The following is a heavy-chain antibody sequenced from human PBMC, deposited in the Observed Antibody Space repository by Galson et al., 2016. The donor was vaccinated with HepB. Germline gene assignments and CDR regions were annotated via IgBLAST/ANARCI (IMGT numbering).Heavy chain of an antibody. V-gene: IGHV3-23*01. Sequence: SLRLSCAASGFRFSSYAMSWVRQAPGKGLEWVSAISGTSGVTYYADSVRGRFTISRDNSKNTLYLQMNSLRAEDTAIYYCAPEDPDIVLVVAANGMDVWGLGTTVTVSS. CDR1: GFRFSSYA. CDR3: APEDPDIVLVVAANGMDV. CDR2: ISGTSGVT. J-gene: IGHJ6*02. D-gene: IGHD2-15*01.